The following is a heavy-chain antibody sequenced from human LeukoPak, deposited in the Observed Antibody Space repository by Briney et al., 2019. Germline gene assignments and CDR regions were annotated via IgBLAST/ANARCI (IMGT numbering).Heavy chain of an antibody. CDR1: GGSINSSSYY. CDR2: VYYSGNT. D-gene: IGHD6-13*01. J-gene: IGHJ5*02. CDR3: ARAYSSSWYFNWFDP. V-gene: IGHV4-39*07. Sequence: SETLSLTCTVSGGSINSSSYYWGRIRQPPGKGLEWIGSVYYSGNTYYIPSLKRRVTISVHSSKNQFSLQLSSVTAADTAVYYRARAYSSSWYFNWFDPWGQGTLVTVSS.